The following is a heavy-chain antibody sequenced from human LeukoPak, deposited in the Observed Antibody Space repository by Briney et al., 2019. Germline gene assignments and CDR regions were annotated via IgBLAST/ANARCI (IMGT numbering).Heavy chain of an antibody. J-gene: IGHJ5*02. CDR2: IQNDGTTK. CDR1: GFTFSNFG. D-gene: IGHD3-3*01. CDR3: AKNRFLEWLSYNWFDP. V-gene: IGHV3-30*02. Sequence: GGSLRLSCAASGFTFSNFGMHWVRQAPGKGLEWVSFIQNDGTTKYYADSVKGRFTISRDNSKNTLYLQMNSLRAEDTALYYCAKNRFLEWLSYNWFDPWGQGTLVTVSS.